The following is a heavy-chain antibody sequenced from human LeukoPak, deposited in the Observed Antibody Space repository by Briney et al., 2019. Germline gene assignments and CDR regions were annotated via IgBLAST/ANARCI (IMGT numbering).Heavy chain of an antibody. V-gene: IGHV4-34*01. J-gene: IGHJ5*02. D-gene: IGHD3-3*01. CDR2: INHSGST. CDR3: ARRGLRFLESVKYSWFDP. Sequence: SEALSLTCAVYGGSFSGYYWTWIRQPPGKGLEWIGEINHSGSTNYNPSLKSRVTISVDTSKSQFSLKLSSVTAADTAIYFCARRGLRFLESVKYSWFDPWGQGTLVTVSS. CDR1: GGSFSGYY.